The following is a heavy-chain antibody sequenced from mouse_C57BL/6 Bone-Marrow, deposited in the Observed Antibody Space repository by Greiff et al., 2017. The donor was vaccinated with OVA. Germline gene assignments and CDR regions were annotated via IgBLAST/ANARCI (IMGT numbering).Heavy chain of an antibody. CDR1: GFNIKNTY. Sequence: EVQLQQSVAELVRPGASVKLSCTASGFNIKNTYMHWVKQRPEQGLEWIGKIDPANGNTKYAPKFQGKATITADTSSNTAYLQLSSLTSEDTAIYYCARDYRSTTVVPHYFDYWGQGTTLTVSS. D-gene: IGHD1-1*01. CDR2: IDPANGNT. J-gene: IGHJ2*01. CDR3: ARDYRSTTVVPHYFDY. V-gene: IGHV14-3*01.